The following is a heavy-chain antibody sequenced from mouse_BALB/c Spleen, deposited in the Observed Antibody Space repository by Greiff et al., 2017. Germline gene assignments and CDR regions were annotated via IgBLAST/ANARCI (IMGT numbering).Heavy chain of an antibody. V-gene: IGHV3-2*02. J-gene: IGHJ3*01. Sequence: EVKLVESGPGLVKPSQSLSLTCTVTGYSITSDYAWNWIRQFPGNKLEWMGYISYSGSTSYNPSLKSRISITRDTSKIQFFLQLNSVTTEDTATYYCARSYGNPFAYWGQGTLVTVSA. CDR1: GYSITSDYA. CDR2: ISYSGST. CDR3: ARSYGNPFAY. D-gene: IGHD2-1*01.